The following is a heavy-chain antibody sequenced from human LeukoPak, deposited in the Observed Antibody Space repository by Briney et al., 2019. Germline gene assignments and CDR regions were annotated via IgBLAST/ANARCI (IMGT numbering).Heavy chain of an antibody. CDR3: ARGYYDSSAADY. D-gene: IGHD3-22*01. Sequence: GRSLRLSCAASGFTFSSYAMHWVRQAPGKGLEWVAVISYDGSNKYYADSVKGRFTISRDNSKNTLYLQMNSLRAEDTAVYYCARGYYDSSAADYWGQGTLVTVSS. J-gene: IGHJ4*02. V-gene: IGHV3-30*04. CDR2: ISYDGSNK. CDR1: GFTFSSYA.